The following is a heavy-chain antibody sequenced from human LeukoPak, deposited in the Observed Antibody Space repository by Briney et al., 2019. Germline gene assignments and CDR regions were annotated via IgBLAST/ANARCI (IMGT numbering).Heavy chain of an antibody. CDR1: GGSISSSSYY. CDR2: IYYSGST. V-gene: IGHV4-39*01. Sequence: SETLSLTCTVSGGSISSSSYYWGWIRQPPGKGLEWIGSIYYSGSTYYNPSLKSRVTISVDTSKNQFSLKLSSVTAADTAVYYCASYQNYGFLEWLPYFDYWGQGTLVTVSS. D-gene: IGHD3-3*01. CDR3: ASYQNYGFLEWLPYFDY. J-gene: IGHJ4*02.